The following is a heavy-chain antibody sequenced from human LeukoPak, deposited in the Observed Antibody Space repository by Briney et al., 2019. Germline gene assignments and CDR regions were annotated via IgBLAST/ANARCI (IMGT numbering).Heavy chain of an antibody. CDR2: IYYSGST. CDR1: GGSISSGGYY. CDR3: ARDCPNYDILTSYQDGAFDI. V-gene: IGHV4-31*03. J-gene: IGHJ3*02. D-gene: IGHD3-9*01. Sequence: SETLSLTCTVSGGSISSGGYYWSWIRQHPGKGLEWIGYIYYSGSTYYNPSLKSRVTISVDTSKNQFSLKLSSVTAADTAVYYCARDCPNYDILTSYQDGAFDIWGQGTMVTVSS.